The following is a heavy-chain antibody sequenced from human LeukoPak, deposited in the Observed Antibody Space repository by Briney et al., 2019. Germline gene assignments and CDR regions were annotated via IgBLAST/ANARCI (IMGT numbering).Heavy chain of an antibody. V-gene: IGHV1-69*01. D-gene: IGHD2-21*02. CDR3: AREGGLAYCGGDCYSGAFDI. Sequence: SVKVSCKASGGTFSSYAISWVRQAPGQGLEWVGGIIPIFGTANYAQKFQGRVTITADESTSTAYMELSSLRSEDTAVYYCAREGGLAYCGGDCYSGAFDIWGQGTMVTVSS. J-gene: IGHJ3*02. CDR2: IIPIFGTA. CDR1: GGTFSSYA.